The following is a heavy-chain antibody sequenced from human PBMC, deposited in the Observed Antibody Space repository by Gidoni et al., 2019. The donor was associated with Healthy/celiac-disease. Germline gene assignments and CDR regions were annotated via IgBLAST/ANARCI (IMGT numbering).Heavy chain of an antibody. CDR1: GGPFSGYY. Sequence: QVQLQQWGAGLLKPSETLSLTCAVYGGPFSGYYWSWIRQPPGKGLEWIGEINHSGSTNYNPSLKSRVTISVDTSKNQFSLKLSSVTAADTAVYYCAREVVERVGYCSSTSCPTYYYYGMDVWGQGTTVTVSS. V-gene: IGHV4-34*01. CDR3: AREVVERVGYCSSTSCPTYYYYGMDV. J-gene: IGHJ6*02. D-gene: IGHD2-2*01. CDR2: INHSGST.